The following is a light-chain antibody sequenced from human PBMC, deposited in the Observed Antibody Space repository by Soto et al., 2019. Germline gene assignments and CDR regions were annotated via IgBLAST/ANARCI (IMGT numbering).Light chain of an antibody. CDR3: QHYNSYSEA. Sequence: DIQMTQSPSTLSGSVGDRVTITCRASQTISSWLAWYQQKPGKAPKLLIYKASTLKSGVPSRFSGSGSGTEFTLTISSLQPDDFATYYCQHYNSYSEAFGQLIMVDIK. V-gene: IGKV1-5*03. J-gene: IGKJ1*01. CDR1: QTISSW. CDR2: KAS.